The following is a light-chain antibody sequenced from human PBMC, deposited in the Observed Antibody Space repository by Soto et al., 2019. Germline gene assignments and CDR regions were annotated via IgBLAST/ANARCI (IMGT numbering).Light chain of an antibody. Sequence: EIVLTQSPGTLSLSPGESATLSCRASESVSSNYLAWYQQKPGQAPRLLIYGASSRATGIPNRFSGSGSGTYFTLTISSLEPEDFAVYYCHQYGLLPRHPFGQGTKLEIK. CDR2: GAS. CDR3: HQYGLLPRHP. J-gene: IGKJ2*01. V-gene: IGKV3-20*01. CDR1: ESVSSNY.